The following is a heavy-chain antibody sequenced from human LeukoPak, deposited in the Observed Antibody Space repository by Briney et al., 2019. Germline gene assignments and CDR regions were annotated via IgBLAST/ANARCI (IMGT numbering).Heavy chain of an antibody. Sequence: GGSLRLSCAASGFTFSRYSMDWVRQAPGKGLEWVSSISSSSSYIYDADSVKGRFTISRDNAKNSLYLQMNSLRDDDTAVYSCARAQTMFWEFDGFDIWGRGTKVTVSS. CDR1: GFTFSRYS. V-gene: IGHV3-21*01. CDR3: ARAQTMFWEFDGFDI. J-gene: IGHJ3*02. CDR2: ISSSSSYI. D-gene: IGHD3-10*02.